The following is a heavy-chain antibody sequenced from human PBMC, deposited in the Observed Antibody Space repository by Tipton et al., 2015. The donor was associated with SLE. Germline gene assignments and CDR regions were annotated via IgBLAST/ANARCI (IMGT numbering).Heavy chain of an antibody. CDR1: GYTFTSYG. D-gene: IGHD3-10*01. V-gene: IGHV1-18*01. CDR3: ARSYYGSRHYYTHADH. Sequence: QLVQSGAEVKKPGASVKVSCKASGYTFTSYGVSWVRQAPGQGLEWMGWISTYNANTDSAQNLQGRVTMTADTSTTTAYMELRSLRSDDTAVYYCARSYYGSRHYYTHADHWGQGTQVTVSS. CDR2: ISTYNANT. J-gene: IGHJ4*02.